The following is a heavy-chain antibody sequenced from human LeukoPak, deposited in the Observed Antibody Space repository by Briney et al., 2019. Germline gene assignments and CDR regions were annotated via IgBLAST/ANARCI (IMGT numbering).Heavy chain of an antibody. J-gene: IGHJ5*02. CDR2: VYSSGST. V-gene: IGHV4-59*01. D-gene: IGHD6-13*01. Sequence: SETLSLTCTVSGDSISSSYWSWIRQPPGKGLEWVGYVYSSGSTKYNPSLRSRVTISLDTSKNQFSLRLISVTAADTAVYYCARGYSSNWNWFDPWGQGTLVTVSS. CDR1: GDSISSSY. CDR3: ARGYSSNWNWFDP.